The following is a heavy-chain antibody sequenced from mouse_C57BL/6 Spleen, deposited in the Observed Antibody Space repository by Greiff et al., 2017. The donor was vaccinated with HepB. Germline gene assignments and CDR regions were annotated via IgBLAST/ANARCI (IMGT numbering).Heavy chain of an antibody. Sequence: VMLVESGPGLVAPSPRLSITCTVSGFSFTSYGLSWVRQPPGKGLEWLGVIWGDGSTNYHSALISRLSISKDNSKSQVFLKLNSLQTDDTATYYWAKAHHRSMDHWGQGTSVTVPS. V-gene: IGHV2-3*01. CDR2: IWGDGST. CDR3: AKAHHRSMDH. J-gene: IGHJ4*01. CDR1: GFSFTSYG.